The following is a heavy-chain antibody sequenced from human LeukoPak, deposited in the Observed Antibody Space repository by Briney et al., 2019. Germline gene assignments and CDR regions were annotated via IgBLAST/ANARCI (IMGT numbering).Heavy chain of an antibody. J-gene: IGHJ4*02. Sequence: GGSLRLSCAASGFTFSSYGMHWVRQAPGKGLEWVAFIRYDGSNKYYANSVKGRFTISRDNSKNTLYLQMNSLRAEDTAVYYCAKAGIQKWLVPFDYWGQGTLVTVSS. D-gene: IGHD6-19*01. V-gene: IGHV3-30*02. CDR1: GFTFSSYG. CDR2: IRYDGSNK. CDR3: AKAGIQKWLVPFDY.